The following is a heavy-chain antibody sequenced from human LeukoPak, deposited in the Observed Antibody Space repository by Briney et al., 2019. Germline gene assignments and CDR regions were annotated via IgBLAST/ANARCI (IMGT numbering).Heavy chain of an antibody. CDR3: ATGVSTPFTF. Sequence: ASVKASCKASGYTFTASYIHWVLQAPGQGPEWMAWINPNSGDTYSAPHFLGRVTVTSDTSISAVSMELSWLRSDDTAVYYCATGVSTPFTFWGQGTPVTVSS. J-gene: IGHJ4*02. CDR2: INPNSGDT. V-gene: IGHV1-2*02. D-gene: IGHD5/OR15-5a*01. CDR1: GYTFTASY.